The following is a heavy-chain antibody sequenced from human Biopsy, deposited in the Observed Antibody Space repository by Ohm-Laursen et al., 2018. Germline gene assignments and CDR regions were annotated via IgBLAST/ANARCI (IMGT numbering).Heavy chain of an antibody. CDR1: GFRFDDYS. D-gene: IGHD3-22*01. CDR3: ARERGQNYYDSTGYYNGMDV. CDR2: ISWVSRNT. J-gene: IGHJ6*02. Sequence: SLRLSCTASGFRFDDYSMHWVRQRPGKGLEWVSGISWVSRNTGYADSVKGRFTITRDNAKKSLYLQMNSLRPEDTALYYCARERGQNYYDSTGYYNGMDVWGQGTTVTVAS. V-gene: IGHV3-9*01.